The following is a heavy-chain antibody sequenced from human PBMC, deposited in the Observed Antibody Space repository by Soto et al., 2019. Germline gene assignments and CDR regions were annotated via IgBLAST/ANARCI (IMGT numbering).Heavy chain of an antibody. CDR3: ARARLVGLTTWDYYDY. CDR1: GGSISNYY. J-gene: IGHJ4*02. V-gene: IGHV4-59*01. D-gene: IGHD1-1*01. Sequence: SETLSLTCNVSGGSISNYYYNRSRQPPGERLEWLGYISDSGSTKYNPSHIGRVTISADMSKNQVSLKVKSVAAADTDIYYCARARLVGLTTWDYYDYWGQGTLVTVSS. CDR2: ISDSGST.